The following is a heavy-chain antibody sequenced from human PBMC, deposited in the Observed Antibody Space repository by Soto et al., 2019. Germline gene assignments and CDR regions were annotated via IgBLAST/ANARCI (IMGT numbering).Heavy chain of an antibody. J-gene: IGHJ4*02. CDR3: FRSGYGSGGSCYSLRYFDD. CDR1: GGSISSGDYY. Sequence: SETLSLTCTVSGGSISSGDYYWSWIRQPPGKGLEWIGYIYYSGSTYYNPSLKSRVTISVDTSKNQFSLKLSSVTAADTAVYFFFRSGYGSGGSCYSLRYFDDWGQGTLVTVSS. CDR2: IYYSGST. D-gene: IGHD2-15*01. V-gene: IGHV4-30-4*01.